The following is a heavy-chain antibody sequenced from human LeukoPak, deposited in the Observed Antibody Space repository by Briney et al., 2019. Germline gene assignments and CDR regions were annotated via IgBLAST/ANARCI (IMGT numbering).Heavy chain of an antibody. CDR1: GFIVSGDF. Sequence: GGSLRLSCAASGFIVSGDFMSWVRQAPGKGLEWVSAISGSGGSTYYADSVKGRFTISRDNSKNTLYLQMNSLRAEDTAVYYCAKDMRSGSSSSAVDYYYGMDVWGQGTTVTVSS. D-gene: IGHD6-6*01. J-gene: IGHJ6*02. CDR3: AKDMRSGSSSSAVDYYYGMDV. V-gene: IGHV3-23*01. CDR2: ISGSGGST.